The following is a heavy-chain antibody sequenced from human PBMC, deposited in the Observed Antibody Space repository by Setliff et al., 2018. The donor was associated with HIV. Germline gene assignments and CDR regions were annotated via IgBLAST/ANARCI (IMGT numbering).Heavy chain of an antibody. D-gene: IGHD3-10*02. CDR1: EYTFIDYF. V-gene: IGHV1-2*06. CDR2: ISPQNGVA. CDR3: ARPRMFDAFDI. Sequence: ASVKVSCKAFEYTFIDYFIHWLRQAPGQGLEWIGRISPQNGVAEYAPKFLGRVTMTLDTSISTAFLEIPRVTSDDAAVYYCARPRMFDAFDIWGQGTMVTVSS. J-gene: IGHJ3*02.